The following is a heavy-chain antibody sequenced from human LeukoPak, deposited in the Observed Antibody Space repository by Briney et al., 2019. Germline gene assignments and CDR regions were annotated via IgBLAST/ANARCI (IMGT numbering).Heavy chain of an antibody. V-gene: IGHV4-59*08. CDR1: GGSFSGYY. CDR2: IYYSGST. J-gene: IGHJ6*02. Sequence: PSETLSLTCAVYGGSFSGYYWSWIRQSPGKGLEWIGYIYYSGSTNYNPSLKSRVTISVDTSKNQFSLKLSSVTAADTAVYYCARRAGESHYYYYYGMDVWGQGTAVTVSS. CDR3: ARRAGESHYYYYYGMDV.